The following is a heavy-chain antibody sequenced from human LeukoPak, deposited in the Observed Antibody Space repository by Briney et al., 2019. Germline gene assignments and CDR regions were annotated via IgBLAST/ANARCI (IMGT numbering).Heavy chain of an antibody. V-gene: IGHV3-74*01. Sequence: GGSLRLSCAASGFNFSSYWLHWVRQVPGKGLVWVSGINSHGSSTSYADSVKGRFTISRDNAKNTLHLQMNSLRAEDTAVYYCVRLTGAEFDYWGQGTPVTVSS. CDR2: INSHGSST. D-gene: IGHD7-27*01. J-gene: IGHJ4*02. CDR3: VRLTGAEFDY. CDR1: GFNFSSYW.